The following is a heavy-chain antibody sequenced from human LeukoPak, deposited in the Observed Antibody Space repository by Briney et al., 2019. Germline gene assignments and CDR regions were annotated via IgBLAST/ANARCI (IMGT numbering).Heavy chain of an antibody. D-gene: IGHD3-3*01. J-gene: IGHJ4*02. CDR2: ISAYNGNI. V-gene: IGHV1-18*01. CDR1: GYTFTSYG. CDR3: ARETNHYDFWSGHRGDFDY. Sequence: ASVKVSCKASGYTFTSYGISWVRQAPGQGLEWMGWISAYNGNINYAQKLQGRVTMTTDTSTSTAYMELRSLRSDDTAVYYCARETNHYDFWSGHRGDFDYWGQGTLVTVSS.